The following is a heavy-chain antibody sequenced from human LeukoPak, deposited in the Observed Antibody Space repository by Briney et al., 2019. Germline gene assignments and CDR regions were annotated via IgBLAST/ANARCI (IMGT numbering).Heavy chain of an antibody. D-gene: IGHD6-19*01. Sequence: QPGGSLRLSCAASGFTVSSNYMSWVRQAPGKGLEWVSVIYSGGSTYYADSVKGRFTISRDNSKNTLYLQMNSLRAEDTAVYYCAKDRIAVAGKIIDYWGQGTLVTVSS. J-gene: IGHJ4*02. V-gene: IGHV3-53*01. CDR2: IYSGGST. CDR3: AKDRIAVAGKIIDY. CDR1: GFTVSSNY.